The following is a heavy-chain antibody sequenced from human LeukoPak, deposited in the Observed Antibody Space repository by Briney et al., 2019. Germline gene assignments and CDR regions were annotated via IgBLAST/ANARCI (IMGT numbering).Heavy chain of an antibody. V-gene: IGHV4-59*08. Sequence: SETLSLTCTVSGGSIRGYFWSWIRQPPGKGLEWIGHIYSSGSTTYTPSLQGRVTISLDTSEKQFSLKLSSVTAADTAVYYCARHYDSGSYPLDFWGQGTLVTVSS. CDR1: GGSIRGYF. J-gene: IGHJ4*02. D-gene: IGHD3-10*01. CDR3: ARHYDSGSYPLDF. CDR2: IYSSGST.